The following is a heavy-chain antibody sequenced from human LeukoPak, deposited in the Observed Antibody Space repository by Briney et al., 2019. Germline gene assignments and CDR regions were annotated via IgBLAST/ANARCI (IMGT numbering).Heavy chain of an antibody. Sequence: GGSLRLSCAASGFTFSSYGMHWVRQAPGKGLEWVAVISYDGSNKYYADSVKGRFTISRDNSKNTLYLQINSLRAEDTAVYYCAKDPRRSRNYDYYYYYGMDVWGQGTTVTVSS. CDR3: AKDPRRSRNYDYYYYYGMDV. J-gene: IGHJ6*02. CDR2: ISYDGSNK. CDR1: GFTFSSYG. V-gene: IGHV3-30*18. D-gene: IGHD4-11*01.